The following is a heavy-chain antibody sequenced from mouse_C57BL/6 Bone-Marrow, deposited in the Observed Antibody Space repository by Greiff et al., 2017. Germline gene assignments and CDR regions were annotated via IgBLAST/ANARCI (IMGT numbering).Heavy chain of an antibody. CDR1: GYTFTSYW. J-gene: IGHJ4*01. CDR2: IYPGSGST. V-gene: IGHV1-55*01. Sequence: VKLQQPGAELVKPGASVKMSCKASGYTFTSYWITWVKQRPGQGLEWIGDIYPGSGSTNYNEKFKSKATLTVDTSSSTAYMQLSSLTSEDSAVYYCDMGSFPYYAMDYWGQGTSVTVSS. CDR3: DMGSFPYYAMDY.